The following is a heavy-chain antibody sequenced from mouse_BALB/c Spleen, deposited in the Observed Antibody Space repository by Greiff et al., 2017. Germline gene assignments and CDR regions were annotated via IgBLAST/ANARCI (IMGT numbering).Heavy chain of an antibody. CDR2: INPYNGDT. Sequence: VHVKQSGPELVKPGASVKISCKASGYSFTGYFMNWVMQSHGKSLEWIGRINPYNGDTFYNQKFKGKATLTVDKSSSTAHMELRSLASEDSAVYYCARGETGTRWGQGTTLTVSS. D-gene: IGHD4-1*01. CDR3: ARGETGTR. V-gene: IGHV1-20*02. CDR1: GYSFTGYF. J-gene: IGHJ2*01.